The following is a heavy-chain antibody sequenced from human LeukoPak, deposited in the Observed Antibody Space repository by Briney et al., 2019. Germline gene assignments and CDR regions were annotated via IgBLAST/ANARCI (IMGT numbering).Heavy chain of an antibody. CDR1: GGSFSSYY. V-gene: IGHV4-59*01. CDR2: IYYSGST. J-gene: IGHJ4*02. CDR3: ARVIYSGQCPDY. D-gene: IGHD5-12*01. Sequence: SETLSLTCAVYGGSFSSYYWSWIRQPPGKGLEWIGYIYYSGSTNYNPSLKSRVTISVDTSKNQFSLKLSSVTAADTAVYYCARVIYSGQCPDYWGQGTLVTVSS.